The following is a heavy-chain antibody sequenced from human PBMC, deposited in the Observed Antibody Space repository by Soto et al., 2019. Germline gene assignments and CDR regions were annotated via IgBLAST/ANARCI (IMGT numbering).Heavy chain of an antibody. Sequence: ASVKVSCKASGYTFTSYYMHWVRQAPGQGLEWMGIINPSGSTTYAQKFQGRVTMTRDTSTSTVYMELSSLRSEDTAVYYCARLNGDPDYWGQGILVTVSS. J-gene: IGHJ4*02. CDR3: ARLNGDPDY. V-gene: IGHV1-46*01. CDR2: INPSGST. CDR1: GYTFTSYY. D-gene: IGHD7-27*01.